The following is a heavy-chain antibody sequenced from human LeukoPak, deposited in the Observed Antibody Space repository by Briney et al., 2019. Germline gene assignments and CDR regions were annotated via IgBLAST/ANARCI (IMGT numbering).Heavy chain of an antibody. CDR3: ARAVGPFDI. V-gene: IGHV3-21*01. Sequence: GGSLRLSCAASGFTFSSYSMNWVRQAPGKGLEWVSSISSSGSYINYADSVKGRFTISRDNAKNSLFLQMNSLTAEDTAVYYCARAVGPFDIWGQGTIVIVSS. J-gene: IGHJ3*02. CDR2: ISSSGSYI. CDR1: GFTFSSYS.